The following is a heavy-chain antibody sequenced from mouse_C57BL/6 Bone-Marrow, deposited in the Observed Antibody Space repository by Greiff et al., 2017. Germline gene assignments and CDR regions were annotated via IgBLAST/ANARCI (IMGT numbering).Heavy chain of an antibody. CDR1: GFSLTSYG. CDR2: IWSGGST. J-gene: IGHJ4*01. D-gene: IGHD2-2*01. Sequence: KLMESGPGLVQPSQSLSITCTVSGFSLTSYGVHWVRQSPGKGLEWLGVIWSGGSTDYNAAFISRLSISKDNSKSQVFFKMNSLQADDTAIYYCARNFYYGYGYYAMDYWGQGTSVTVSS. V-gene: IGHV2-2*01. CDR3: ARNFYYGYGYYAMDY.